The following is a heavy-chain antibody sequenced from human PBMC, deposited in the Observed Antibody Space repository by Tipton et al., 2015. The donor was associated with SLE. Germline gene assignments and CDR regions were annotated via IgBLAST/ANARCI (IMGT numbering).Heavy chain of an antibody. CDR2: IYYSGST. CDR1: GGSISSYY. Sequence: TLSLTCTVSGGSISSYYWSWIRQPPGKGLEWIGYIYYSGSTNYNPSLKSRVTISVETSKNQFSLKLSSVTAADTAVYYCARASGYFDYWGQGTLVTVSS. CDR3: ARASGYFDY. J-gene: IGHJ4*02. V-gene: IGHV4-59*01.